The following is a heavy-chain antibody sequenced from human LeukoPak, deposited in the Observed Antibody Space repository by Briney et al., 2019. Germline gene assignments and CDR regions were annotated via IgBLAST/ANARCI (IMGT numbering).Heavy chain of an antibody. CDR3: ARDYHYDFWSGQAYFQH. CDR1: GYSISSGYY. J-gene: IGHJ1*01. D-gene: IGHD3-3*01. CDR2: IYHSGST. Sequence: PSETLSLTCTVSGYSISSGYYWGWIRQPPGKGLEWIGSIYHSGSTYYNPSLKSRVTISVDTSKNQFSLKLSSVTAADTAVYYCARDYHYDFWSGQAYFQHWGQGTLVTGSS. V-gene: IGHV4-38-2*02.